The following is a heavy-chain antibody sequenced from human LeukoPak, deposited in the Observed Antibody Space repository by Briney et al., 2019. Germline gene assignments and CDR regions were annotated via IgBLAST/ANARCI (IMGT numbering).Heavy chain of an antibody. CDR1: GYTFTNYG. CDR2: ISANNGNR. V-gene: IGHV1-18*01. CDR3: ARGEYDSSGLDAFDI. D-gene: IGHD3-22*01. J-gene: IGHJ3*02. Sequence: ASVKVSCKASGYTFTNYGISWVRQAPGQGLEWMGWISANNGNRNYALKLQDRVSMTTDTSTSTAYMELRSLRSDDTAVYYCARGEYDSSGLDAFDIWGQGTMVTVSS.